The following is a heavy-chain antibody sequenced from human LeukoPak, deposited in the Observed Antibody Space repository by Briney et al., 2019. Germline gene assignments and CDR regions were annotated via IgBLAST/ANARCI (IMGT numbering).Heavy chain of an antibody. CDR1: GFTFSSYA. CDR3: ARRAGAYSHPYDY. J-gene: IGHJ4*02. CDR2: IYSGGST. D-gene: IGHD4/OR15-4a*01. V-gene: IGHV3-23*03. Sequence: PGGSLRLSCAASGFTFSSYAMSWVRQAPGKGLESVSVIYSGGSTYYADSVKGRFTISRDNAKNSLYLQMNSLRAEDTAVYYCARRAGAYSHPYDYWGQGTLVTVSS.